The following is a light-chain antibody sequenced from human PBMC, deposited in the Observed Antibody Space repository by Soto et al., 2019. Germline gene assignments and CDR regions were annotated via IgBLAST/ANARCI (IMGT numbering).Light chain of an antibody. CDR1: QSVSSRN. V-gene: IGKV3-20*01. CDR3: QQYGSSPSVT. CDR2: GAS. Sequence: EIVLTQSPGTLSLSPGERATLSCRASQSVSSRNLAWYQQRCGQAPRLLIYGASSRATDIPDRFSGTGSGTDFPLTISSLEPEDSAVYYCQQYGSSPSVTFCQGTRLEIQ. J-gene: IGKJ5*01.